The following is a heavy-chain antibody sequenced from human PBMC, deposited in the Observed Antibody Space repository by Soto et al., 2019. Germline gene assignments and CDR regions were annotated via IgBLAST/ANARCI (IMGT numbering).Heavy chain of an antibody. CDR1: GGSISRYY. CDR3: AREGCSSTSCYPPYYYYGMDV. D-gene: IGHD2-2*01. Sequence: LALTCTVSGGSISRYYWSWIRQPPGKGLEWIGYIYYSGSTNYNPSLKSRVTISVDTSKNQFSLKLSSVTAADTAVYYCAREGCSSTSCYPPYYYYGMDVRGPATTLTLSS. CDR2: IYYSGST. V-gene: IGHV4-59*01. J-gene: IGHJ6*02.